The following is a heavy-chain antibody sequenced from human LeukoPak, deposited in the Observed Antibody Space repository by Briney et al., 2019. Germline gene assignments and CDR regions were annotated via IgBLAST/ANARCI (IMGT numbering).Heavy chain of an antibody. CDR3: ARFTSGYYGYFDY. Sequence: EASVKVSCKASGYTFTGYYMHWVRQAPGQGLEWMGWINPNNGGTNYAQKFQGRVTMTRDTSISTVYMELSRLKSDDTAVYYCARFTSGYYGYFDYWGQGTLVTVSS. V-gene: IGHV1-2*02. CDR1: GYTFTGYY. J-gene: IGHJ4*02. D-gene: IGHD3-22*01. CDR2: INPNNGGT.